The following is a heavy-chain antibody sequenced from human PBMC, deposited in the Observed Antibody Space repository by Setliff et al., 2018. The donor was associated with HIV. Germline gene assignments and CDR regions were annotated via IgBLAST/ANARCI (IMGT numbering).Heavy chain of an antibody. D-gene: IGHD3-9*01. V-gene: IGHV1-69*10. Sequence: GASVKVSCKASGGTFSSYSISWVRQAPGQGLEWMGGIIPILGIASYAQKFQGRVTITADKSTSTVYMELSSLRSEDTAVYYCARDHQFYDICDYWGQGTLVTVSS. CDR1: GGTFSSYS. CDR3: ARDHQFYDICDY. CDR2: IIPILGIA. J-gene: IGHJ4*02.